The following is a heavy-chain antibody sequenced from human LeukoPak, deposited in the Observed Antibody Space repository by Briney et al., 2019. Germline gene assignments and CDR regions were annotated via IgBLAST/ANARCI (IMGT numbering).Heavy chain of an antibody. Sequence: GGSLRLSCAASGFTLSSYEMNWFRQAPGKGLEWVSYISSSGSTIYYADSVKGRFTISRDNAKNSLYLQMNSLRAEDTAVYYCATDRVTDIGYYYYMDVWGKGTTVIVSS. CDR3: ATDRVTDIGYYYYMDV. V-gene: IGHV3-48*03. D-gene: IGHD4-23*01. J-gene: IGHJ6*03. CDR2: ISSSGSTI. CDR1: GFTLSSYE.